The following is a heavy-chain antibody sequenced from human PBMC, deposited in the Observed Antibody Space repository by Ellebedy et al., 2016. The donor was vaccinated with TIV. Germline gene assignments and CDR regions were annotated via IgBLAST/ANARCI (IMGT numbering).Heavy chain of an antibody. V-gene: IGHV3-23*01. CDR2: ISGRGTST. J-gene: IGHJ6*02. D-gene: IGHD5-18*01. Sequence: PGGSLRLSCAASGFTFSSYAMSWVRQAPGKGLEWVSGISGRGTSTFYADSVKGRFTISRDNSKSTLYLQMDSLRAEDTAVYYCARANTAMVRRNHMDVWGQGTTVTVSS. CDR1: GFTFSSYA. CDR3: ARANTAMVRRNHMDV.